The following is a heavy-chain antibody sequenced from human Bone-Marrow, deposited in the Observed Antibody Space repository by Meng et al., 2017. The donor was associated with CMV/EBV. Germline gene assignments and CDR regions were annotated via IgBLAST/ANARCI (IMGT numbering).Heavy chain of an antibody. V-gene: IGHV1-2*02. J-gene: IGHJ5*02. CDR1: GYTFTNYD. D-gene: IGHD3-22*01. CDR2: INPNRGGT. Sequence: VSVKVSCKASGYTFTNYDINWVRQAPGQGLEWMGWINPNRGGTNYAQKFQGRVTMTRDTSISTAYMELSRLRSDDTAVYYCARNPDYYDSSGYYMGGSNWFDPWGQGTLVTVSS. CDR3: ARNPDYYDSSGYYMGGSNWFDP.